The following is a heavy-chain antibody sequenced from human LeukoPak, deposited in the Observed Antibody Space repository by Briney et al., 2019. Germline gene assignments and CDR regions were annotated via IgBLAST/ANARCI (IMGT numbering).Heavy chain of an antibody. J-gene: IGHJ4*02. CDR3: ARDGWFYYDSSDYSGFDY. Sequence: GASVKVSCKASGYTFTRYDMHWVRQAPGQGLEWVGIINPSGGSINYAQKFQGRVTMTRDTSTSTVYMELSSLRSEDTAVYYCARDGWFYYDSSDYSGFDYWGQGTLVTVSS. V-gene: IGHV1-46*01. CDR2: INPSGGSI. CDR1: GYTFTRYD. D-gene: IGHD3-22*01.